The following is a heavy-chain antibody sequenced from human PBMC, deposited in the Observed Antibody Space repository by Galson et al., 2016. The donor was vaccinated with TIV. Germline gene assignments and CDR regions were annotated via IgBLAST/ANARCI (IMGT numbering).Heavy chain of an antibody. CDR2: ISGSGNYR. CDR3: SRDHRPSTLMTPPVYYSSYYDIYV. CDR1: GFAFNNYY. Sequence: SLRLSCAASGFAFNNYYLTWIRQTPGKGLEWVSHISGSGNYRDYADSVKGRFTISRDNDKNLVYLRMNSRRAEDTAEYYSSRDHRPSTLMTPPVYYSSYYDIYVWGQGTTVTVSS. V-gene: IGHV3-11*06. D-gene: IGHD1-14*01. J-gene: IGHJ6*02.